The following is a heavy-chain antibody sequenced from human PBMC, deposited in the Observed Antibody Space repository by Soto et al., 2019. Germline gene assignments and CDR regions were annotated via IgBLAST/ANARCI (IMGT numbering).Heavy chain of an antibody. Sequence: QVQLQESGPGLVKPSGTLSLTCAVSSGSISSSNWWSWVRQPPGKGLEWIGEIYHSGSTNYNPSLKSRVTKSVDKSKTQFSLKLSSVTAADTAVYYCAGLAARRHYFDYWGQGTLVTVSS. J-gene: IGHJ4*02. D-gene: IGHD6-6*01. CDR1: SGSISSSNW. V-gene: IGHV4-4*02. CDR2: IYHSGST. CDR3: AGLAARRHYFDY.